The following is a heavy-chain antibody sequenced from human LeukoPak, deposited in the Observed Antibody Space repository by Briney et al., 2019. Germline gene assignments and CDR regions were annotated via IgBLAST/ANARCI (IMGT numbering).Heavy chain of an antibody. D-gene: IGHD3-10*01. V-gene: IGHV4-59*12. J-gene: IGHJ3*02. CDR3: AKSNGYGLVDI. Sequence: SETLSLTCTVSGGSFSTYYWSWIRQPPGKGLEWIGNIFYSGSTYYSPSLKSRVTISLDTSRNQFSLRLNSATAADTAVYYCAKSNGYGLVDIWGQGTMVTVSS. CDR1: GGSFSTYY. CDR2: IFYSGST.